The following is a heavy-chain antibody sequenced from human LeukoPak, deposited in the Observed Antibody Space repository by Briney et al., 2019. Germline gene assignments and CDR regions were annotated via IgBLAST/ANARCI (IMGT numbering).Heavy chain of an antibody. D-gene: IGHD2-2*01. J-gene: IGHJ4*02. CDR2: IYTSGST. V-gene: IGHV4-61*02. CDR1: GGSISSGSYY. Sequence: PSETLSLTCTVSGGSISSGSYYWSWIRQPAGKGLEWIGRIYTSGSTIYNPSLKSRVTISVDTSKNQFSLKLSSVTAADTAVYYCAAYCSSTSCPLWWGQGTLVTVSS. CDR3: AAYCSSTSCPLW.